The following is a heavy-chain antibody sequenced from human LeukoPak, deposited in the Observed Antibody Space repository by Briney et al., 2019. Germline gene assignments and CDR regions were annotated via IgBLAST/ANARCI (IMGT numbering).Heavy chain of an antibody. CDR1: GFTFSSYS. V-gene: IGHV3-21*01. CDR3: AKKRLTTTGREFDY. Sequence: GGSLRLSCAASGFTFSSYSMNWVRQAPGKGLEWVSSISSSSSYIYYADSVKGRFTISRGNSKNTLYLQMTSLRAEDTAIYYCAKKRLTTTGREFDYWGQGTPVTVSS. J-gene: IGHJ4*02. CDR2: ISSSSSYI. D-gene: IGHD1-1*01.